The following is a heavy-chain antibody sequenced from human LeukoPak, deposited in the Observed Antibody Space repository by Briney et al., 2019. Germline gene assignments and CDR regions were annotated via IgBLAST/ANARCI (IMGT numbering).Heavy chain of an antibody. CDR3: ARMAYDILTGYFQPNWFDP. D-gene: IGHD3-9*01. Sequence: ASVKVSCKASGYTFTSYGISWVRQAPGQGLEWIGWISAYNGNTNYAQKLQGRVTMTTDTSTSTAYMELRSLRSDDTAVYYCARMAYDILTGYFQPNWFDPWGQGTLVTVSS. J-gene: IGHJ5*02. CDR2: ISAYNGNT. CDR1: GYTFTSYG. V-gene: IGHV1-18*01.